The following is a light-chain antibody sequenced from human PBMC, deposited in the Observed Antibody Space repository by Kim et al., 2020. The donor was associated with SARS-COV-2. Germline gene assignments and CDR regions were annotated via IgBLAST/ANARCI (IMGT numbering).Light chain of an antibody. CDR1: QSVSSIY. J-gene: IGKJ1*01. V-gene: IGKV3-20*01. CDR3: QQYGSSPWT. CDR2: GAS. Sequence: SPGERATLSCRASQSVSSIYLAWYQQKPGQAPRLHIYGASSRATGIPDRFSGSGSGTDFTLTISRLEPEDFAVYYCQQYGSSPWTFGQGTKVDIK.